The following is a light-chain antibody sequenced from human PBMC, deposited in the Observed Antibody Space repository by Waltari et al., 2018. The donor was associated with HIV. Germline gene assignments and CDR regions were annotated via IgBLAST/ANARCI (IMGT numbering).Light chain of an antibody. Sequence: DIKMTQSPSFGSASVGDRVTITCRASQGIGNWLAWYQKKPGKAPKLLISAASSLQPGVPSRFSGSGSGTDFTLTISSLQPEDFATYYCQQASRFPLTFGGGTKVEIK. CDR1: QGIGNW. V-gene: IGKV1D-12*01. CDR2: AAS. CDR3: QQASRFPLT. J-gene: IGKJ4*01.